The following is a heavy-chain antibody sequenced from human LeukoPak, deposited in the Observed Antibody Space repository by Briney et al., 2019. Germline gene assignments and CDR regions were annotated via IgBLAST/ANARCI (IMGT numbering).Heavy chain of an antibody. J-gene: IGHJ4*02. CDR2: ISYDGSNK. V-gene: IGHV3-30*18. CDR1: GFTFSSYW. Sequence: GGSLRLSCAASGFTFSSYWMHWVRQAPGKGLVWVAVISYDGSNKYYADSVKGRFTISRDNSKNTLYLQMNSLRAEDTAVYYCAKAPIVVVTAIDYWGQGTLVTVSS. D-gene: IGHD2-21*02. CDR3: AKAPIVVVTAIDY.